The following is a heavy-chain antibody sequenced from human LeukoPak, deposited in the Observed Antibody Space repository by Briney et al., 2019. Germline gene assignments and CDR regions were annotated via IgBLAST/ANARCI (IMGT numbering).Heavy chain of an antibody. V-gene: IGHV4-61*02. J-gene: IGHJ4*02. Sequence: PSETLSLTCTVSGGSISSGSYYWSWIRQPAGKGLEWIGRIYTSGSTNYNPSLKSRVTISVDTSKNQFSLKLSSVTAADTAVYYCARSTIFGVVNIDYWGQGTLVTVSS. CDR1: GGSISSGSYY. CDR3: ARSTIFGVVNIDY. CDR2: IYTSGST. D-gene: IGHD3-3*01.